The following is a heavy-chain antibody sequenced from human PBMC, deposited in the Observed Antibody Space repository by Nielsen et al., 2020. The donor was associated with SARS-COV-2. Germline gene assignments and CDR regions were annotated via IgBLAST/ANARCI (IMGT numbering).Heavy chain of an antibody. CDR2: IYYSGST. D-gene: IGHD3-22*01. Sequence: SETLSLTCTVSGGSISSYYWSWTRQPPGKGLEWIGYIYYSGSTNYNPSLKSRVTISVDTSKNQFSLKLSSVTAADTAVYYCARDPVYYDSQGWFDPWGQGTLVTVSS. CDR3: ARDPVYYDSQGWFDP. V-gene: IGHV4-59*12. CDR1: GGSISSYY. J-gene: IGHJ5*02.